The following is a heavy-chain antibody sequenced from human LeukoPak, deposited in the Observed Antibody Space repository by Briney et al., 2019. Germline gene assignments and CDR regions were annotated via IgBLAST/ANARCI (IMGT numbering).Heavy chain of an antibody. CDR1: GGSITNYY. CDR2: IYYSGST. D-gene: IGHD3/OR15-3a*01. Sequence: KPSKTLSLTCTVSGGSITNYYWTWIRQPPGKGLEWIGYIYYSGSTNYNPSLKSRITISLDTSKNQFSLRLSSVTAADTAVYYCARPFQSGWSGWYFDLWGRGTLVTVSS. CDR3: ARPFQSGWSGWYFDL. J-gene: IGHJ2*01. V-gene: IGHV4-59*01.